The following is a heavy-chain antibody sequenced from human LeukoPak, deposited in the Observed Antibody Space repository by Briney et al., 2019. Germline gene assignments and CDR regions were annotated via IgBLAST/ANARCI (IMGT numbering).Heavy chain of an antibody. Sequence: PGGSLRLSCAASGFSFSSYAMSWVRQAPGKGLEWVSAISGNGRTTYYADSVKGRFTISRDNSKNTLYLQMYSRRAEYTAVYDCAKEGYGSSWNALFDWGGEGTLVTVSS. CDR1: GFSFSSYA. J-gene: IGHJ4*02. V-gene: IGHV3-23*01. CDR3: AKEGYGSSWNALFDW. D-gene: IGHD6-13*01. CDR2: ISGNGRTT.